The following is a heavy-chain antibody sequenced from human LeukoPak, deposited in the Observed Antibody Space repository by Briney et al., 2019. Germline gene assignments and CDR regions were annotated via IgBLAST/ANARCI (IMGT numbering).Heavy chain of an antibody. CDR2: IYTSGST. Sequence: SETLSLTCTVSGGSISSYYWSWIRQPAGKGLEWIGRIYTSGSTNYNPSLKSRVTMSVDTSKNQFSLKMSSATAADTAVYYCARVHDSSGYYSNFDYWGQGTLVTVSS. CDR1: GGSISSYY. V-gene: IGHV4-4*07. J-gene: IGHJ4*02. CDR3: ARVHDSSGYYSNFDY. D-gene: IGHD3-22*01.